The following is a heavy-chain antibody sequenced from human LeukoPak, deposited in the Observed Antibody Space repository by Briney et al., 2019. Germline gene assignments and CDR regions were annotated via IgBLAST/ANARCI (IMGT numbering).Heavy chain of an antibody. Sequence: PGGSLRLSCAASGFTFSSHAMTWVRQAPGKGLEWVSAISDRGDKTYYADSVKGRFTISRDNSKNTLYLQMNSLRADDTAVYFCAKAVRGYLWYFDYWGQGTLVSVSS. CDR2: ISDRGDKT. CDR3: AKAVRGYLWYFDY. D-gene: IGHD2-2*03. J-gene: IGHJ4*02. CDR1: GFTFSSHA. V-gene: IGHV3-23*01.